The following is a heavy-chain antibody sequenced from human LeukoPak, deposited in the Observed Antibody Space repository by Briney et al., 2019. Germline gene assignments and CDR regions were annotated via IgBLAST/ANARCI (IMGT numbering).Heavy chain of an antibody. CDR3: ARGILRQQLLRKRSEYFKH. J-gene: IGHJ1*01. D-gene: IGHD6-13*01. CDR1: VGSFSGYY. CDR2: INHSGST. V-gene: IGHV4-34*01. Sequence: SGTLSLTCAVCVGSFSGYYWSCIRQPPGKGVECIGEINHSGSTNYNPSLKSRVTISVGPSKNQFSLKLSSVNAADTAVYYRARGILRQQLLRKRSEYFKHWGQGTLGNVSS.